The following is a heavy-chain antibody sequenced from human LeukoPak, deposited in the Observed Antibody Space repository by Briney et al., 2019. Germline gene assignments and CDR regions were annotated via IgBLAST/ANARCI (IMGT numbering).Heavy chain of an antibody. CDR3: ARAGSGKSPDWFDP. D-gene: IGHD3-10*01. CDR2: ISSSGSTI. V-gene: IGHV3-48*03. CDR1: GFTFSSYE. Sequence: GGSLRLSCAASGFTFSSYEMNWVRQAPGKGLEWVSYISSSGSTIYYADSVKGRFTISRDNAKNSLYLQMNSLRAEDTAVYYCARAGSGKSPDWFDPWGQGTLVTASS. J-gene: IGHJ5*02.